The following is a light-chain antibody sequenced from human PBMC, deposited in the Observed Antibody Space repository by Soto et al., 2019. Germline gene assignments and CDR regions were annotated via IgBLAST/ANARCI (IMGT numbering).Light chain of an antibody. J-gene: IGKJ5*01. V-gene: IGKV1-33*01. CDR3: QQYYGLPPLT. Sequence: DIQMTQSPSSLSASIGDRVTITCQSSQNITNNLSWYQQKPGKAPNLLIYHASKLAKGVTSRFSGSGSGTDFSSIITSLQREDLATYYCQQYYGLPPLTFGQGTRVEIK. CDR2: HAS. CDR1: QNITNN.